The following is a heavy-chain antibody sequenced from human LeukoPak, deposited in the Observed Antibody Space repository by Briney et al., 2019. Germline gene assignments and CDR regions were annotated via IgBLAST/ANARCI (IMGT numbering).Heavy chain of an antibody. D-gene: IGHD6-13*01. J-gene: IGHJ4*02. V-gene: IGHV3-30-3*01. Sequence: GGSLRLSCAASGFTFSSYAMHWVRQAPGKGLEWVAVISYDGSNKYYADSVKGRFTISRDNSKNTLYLQMNSLRAEDTAVYYCARDQGSSWYGGDYWGQGTLVTVSS. CDR2: ISYDGSNK. CDR1: GFTFSSYA. CDR3: ARDQGSSWYGGDY.